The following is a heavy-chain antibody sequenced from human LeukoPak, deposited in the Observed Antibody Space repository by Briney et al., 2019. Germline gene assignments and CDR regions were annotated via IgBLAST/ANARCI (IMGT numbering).Heavy chain of an antibody. CDR3: ARYTIFGVSAPASLDY. Sequence: ASVKVSCKASGYTFTSYAMNWVRQAPGQGLEWMGWINTNTGNPTYAQGFTGRFVFSLDTSVSTAYLQISSLKAEDTAVYYCARYTIFGVSAPASLDYWGQGTLVTVSS. CDR1: GYTFTSYA. J-gene: IGHJ4*02. CDR2: INTNTGNP. V-gene: IGHV7-4-1*02. D-gene: IGHD3-3*01.